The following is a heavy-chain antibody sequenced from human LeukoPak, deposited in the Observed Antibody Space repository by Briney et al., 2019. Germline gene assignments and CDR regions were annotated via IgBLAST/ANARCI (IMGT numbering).Heavy chain of an antibody. CDR3: ARYLAAPYDAFDI. CDR1: GYTFTGYY. J-gene: IGHJ3*02. D-gene: IGHD6-6*01. V-gene: IGHV1-2*02. Sequence: GSSVTLSCKASGYTFTGYYIHWVRPAPGQGLEWMGWINANSGGTNYAQKFQGRVTMTRDTSVSTAYMELSRLRYDDTAVYYCARYLAAPYDAFDIWGQGRIVTVSS. CDR2: INANSGGT.